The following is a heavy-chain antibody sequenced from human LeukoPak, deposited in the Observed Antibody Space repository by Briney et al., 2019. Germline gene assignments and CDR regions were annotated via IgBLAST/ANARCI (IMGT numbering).Heavy chain of an antibody. CDR2: IYYSGST. CDR3: ARIDDILTGYYRVGAFDI. J-gene: IGHJ3*02. D-gene: IGHD3-9*01. Sequence: SETLSLTCTVSGGSISSYYWSWIRQPPGKGLEWIGYIYYSGSTNYNPSLKSRVTISVDTSKNQFSLKLSSVTAADTAVYYCARIDDILTGYYRVGAFDIWGQGTMVTVSS. CDR1: GGSISSYY. V-gene: IGHV4-59*01.